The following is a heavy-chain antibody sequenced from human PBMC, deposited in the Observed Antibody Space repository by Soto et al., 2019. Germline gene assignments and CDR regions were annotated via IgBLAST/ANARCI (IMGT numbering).Heavy chain of an antibody. D-gene: IGHD6-13*01. Sequence: QVQLVESGGGVVQPGRSLRLSCAASGFTFSSYGMHWVRQAPGKGLEWVAVIWYDGNNKYYADSVKGRFTISRDNSKNTLYLQMNSLRAEDTAVYYCPRDNSSSWYGQTNWFDPWGQGTLVTVSS. J-gene: IGHJ5*02. V-gene: IGHV3-33*01. CDR1: GFTFSSYG. CDR2: IWYDGNNK. CDR3: PRDNSSSWYGQTNWFDP.